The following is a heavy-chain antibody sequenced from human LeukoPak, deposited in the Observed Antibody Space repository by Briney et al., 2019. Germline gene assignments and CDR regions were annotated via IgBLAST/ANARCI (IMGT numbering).Heavy chain of an antibody. CDR1: GFTLGNYA. V-gene: IGHV3-23*01. Sequence: GGSLRLSCAGSGFTLGNYAMSWVRQAPGKGLEWISAISGNGYNTYYADSVKGRFTISSESSGNTLYLQMHSLRADDMSVYYCAKGVRLWFAFYFDYWGQGTLVTVSS. CDR2: ISGNGYNT. D-gene: IGHD3-10*01. CDR3: AKGVRLWFAFYFDY. J-gene: IGHJ4*02.